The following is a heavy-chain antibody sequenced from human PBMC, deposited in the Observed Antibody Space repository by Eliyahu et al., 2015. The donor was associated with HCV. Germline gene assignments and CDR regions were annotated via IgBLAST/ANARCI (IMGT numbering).Heavy chain of an antibody. J-gene: IGHJ4*02. CDR2: IWYDGSKK. CDR3: ASSLSSGDVYSPFDY. CDR1: GXPFXXYG. V-gene: IGHV3-33*01. Sequence: QVQLVESGGGVAXPGRSLRLSCAASGXPFXXYGMHWVRQAPGKGLEWVALIWYDGSKKYFADSVKGRFTISRDNSRNTLYLQMNSLRAEDTAVYYCASSLSSGDVYSPFDYWGQGTLVSVSS. D-gene: IGHD5-24*01.